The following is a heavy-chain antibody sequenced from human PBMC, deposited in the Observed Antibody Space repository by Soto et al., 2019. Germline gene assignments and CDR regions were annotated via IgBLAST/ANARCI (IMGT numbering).Heavy chain of an antibody. D-gene: IGHD3-22*01. V-gene: IGHV1-46*01. J-gene: IGHJ6*02. CDR2: INPSGGST. Sequence: RASVKVSCKASGYTFTSYYMHWVRQAPGQGLEWMGIINPSGGSTSYAQKFQGRVTMTRDTSTSTVYMELSSLRSEDTAVYYCARALQRSYDSSGYHDSYYYYGMDVWGQGTTVTVYS. CDR3: ARALQRSYDSSGYHDSYYYYGMDV. CDR1: GYTFTSYY.